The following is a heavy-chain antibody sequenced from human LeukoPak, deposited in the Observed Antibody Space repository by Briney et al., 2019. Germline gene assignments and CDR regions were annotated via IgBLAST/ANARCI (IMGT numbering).Heavy chain of an antibody. D-gene: IGHD3-22*01. CDR1: RFTFSSHN. CDR2: ISDSSTTI. V-gene: IGHV3-48*01. J-gene: IGHJ3*02. CDR3: AKSWNYYDSSGDDALDI. Sequence: GGSLRLSCAASRFTFSSHNMHWVRQAPGKGLEWVSYISDSSTTIYYADSVKGRFTISRDNSKNTLYLQMNSLRVEDTAVYYCAKSWNYYDSSGDDALDIWGQGTMVTVSS.